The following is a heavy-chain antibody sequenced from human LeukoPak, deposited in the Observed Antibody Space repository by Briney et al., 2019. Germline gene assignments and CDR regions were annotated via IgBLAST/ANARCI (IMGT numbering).Heavy chain of an antibody. CDR3: AKEPGP. Sequence: GGSLRLSCAASGFTFNSYTMNWVRQAPGQGLEWVSFISSGSDTIYYADSVKGRFTISRDNAKNSLSLQMNSLRADDTAEYFCAKEPGPWGQGTLVTVSS. CDR1: GFTFNSYT. V-gene: IGHV3-48*01. CDR2: ISSGSDTI. J-gene: IGHJ5*02.